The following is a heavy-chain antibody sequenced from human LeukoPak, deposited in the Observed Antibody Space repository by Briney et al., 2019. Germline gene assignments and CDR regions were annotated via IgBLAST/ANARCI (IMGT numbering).Heavy chain of an antibody. D-gene: IGHD3-10*01. J-gene: IGHJ4*02. V-gene: IGHV1-2*02. Sequence: GASVKVSCKASGYTFTGYYMHWVRQAPGQGLEWMGWINPNSGGTNYAQKFQGRVTMTRDASISTAYMELSRLRSDDTAVYYCAKDYGSGSYGFDYWGQGTLVTVSS. CDR1: GYTFTGYY. CDR2: INPNSGGT. CDR3: AKDYGSGSYGFDY.